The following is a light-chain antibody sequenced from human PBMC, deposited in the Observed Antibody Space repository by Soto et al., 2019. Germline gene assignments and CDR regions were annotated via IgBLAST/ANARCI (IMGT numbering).Light chain of an antibody. CDR1: SHDVAVYSY. CDR3: SSYAGSYTWI. Sequence: QCALTQPRSVSGSPGQSVTVSCTRTSHDVAVYSYVSWFQQHPGKAPQLLIYDVTKRPSGVPDRFSGSKSGNTAALTISGLQAEDEAEYFCSSYAGSYTWIFGSGTKLTVL. J-gene: IGLJ1*01. V-gene: IGLV2-11*01. CDR2: DVT.